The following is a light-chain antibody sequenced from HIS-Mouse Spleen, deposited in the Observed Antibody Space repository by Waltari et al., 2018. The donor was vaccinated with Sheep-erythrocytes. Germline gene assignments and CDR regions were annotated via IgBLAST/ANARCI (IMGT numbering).Light chain of an antibody. CDR1: QRISSY. CDR3: QQSYSTPPLT. J-gene: IGKJ4*01. V-gene: IGKV1-39*01. Sequence: DIQMTQSPSSLSASVGDRVTITCRSSQRISSYLHWYQQKPGKAPKLLIYAASSLQSGVPSRFSGSGSGTDFTLTISSLQPEDFATYYCQQSYSTPPLTFGGGTK. CDR2: AAS.